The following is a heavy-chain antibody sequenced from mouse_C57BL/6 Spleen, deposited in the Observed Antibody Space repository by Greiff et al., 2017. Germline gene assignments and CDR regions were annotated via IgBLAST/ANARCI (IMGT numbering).Heavy chain of an antibody. Sequence: QVQLKQSGAELVRPGTSVKVSCKASGYAFTNYLIEWVKQRPGQGLEWIGVINPGSGGTNYNEKFKGKATLTADKSSSTAYMQLSSLTSEDSAVYFCARSNYGYDRSGPWFAYWGKGTLVTVSA. D-gene: IGHD2-2*01. CDR3: ARSNYGYDRSGPWFAY. V-gene: IGHV1-54*01. CDR1: GYAFTNYL. CDR2: INPGSGGT. J-gene: IGHJ3*01.